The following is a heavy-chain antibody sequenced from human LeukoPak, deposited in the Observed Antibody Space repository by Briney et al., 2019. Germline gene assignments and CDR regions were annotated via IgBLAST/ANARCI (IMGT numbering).Heavy chain of an antibody. D-gene: IGHD3-10*01. J-gene: IGHJ4*02. CDR3: ASSMVRGVIRG. CDR1: GVSISSGGYY. Sequence: NPSETLSLTCTVSGVSISSGGYYWSWIRQHPGKGLEWIGYIYYSGSTYYNPSLKSRVTISVDTSKNQFSLKLSSVTAADTAVYYCASSMVRGVIRGWGQGTLVTVSS. CDR2: IYYSGST. V-gene: IGHV4-31*03.